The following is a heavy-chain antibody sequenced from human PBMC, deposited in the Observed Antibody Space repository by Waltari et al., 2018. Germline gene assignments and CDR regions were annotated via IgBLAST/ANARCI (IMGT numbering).Heavy chain of an antibody. D-gene: IGHD2-2*01. J-gene: IGHJ5*02. CDR1: GGSISGFY. Sequence: VLLEESGPGLVKPSETLSLTCTVSGGSISGFYWTWIRQPPGKELEYIGYIFYTGDTNYDPALKTRVIITVDTSRNQVPRKFRSLTAADPGVYYCARLGGDRFGSLRHCGPASCTTWIDPWGRGTLVTVSS. V-gene: IGHV4-59*01. CDR2: IFYTGDT. CDR3: ARLGGDRFGSLRHCGPASCTTWIDP.